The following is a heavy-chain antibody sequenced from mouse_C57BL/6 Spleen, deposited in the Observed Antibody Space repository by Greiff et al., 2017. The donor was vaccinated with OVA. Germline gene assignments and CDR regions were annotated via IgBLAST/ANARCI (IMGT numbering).Heavy chain of an antibody. CDR3: ARHRTGTYAMDY. CDR1: GFTFSSYG. Sequence: DVQLVESGGDLVKPGGSLKLSCAASGFTFSSYGMSWVRQTPDKRLEWVATISSGGSYTYYPDSVKGRFTISRDNAKNTLYLQMSSLKSEDTAMYYCARHRTGTYAMDYWGQGTSVTVSS. J-gene: IGHJ4*01. V-gene: IGHV5-6*01. D-gene: IGHD4-1*01. CDR2: ISSGGSYT.